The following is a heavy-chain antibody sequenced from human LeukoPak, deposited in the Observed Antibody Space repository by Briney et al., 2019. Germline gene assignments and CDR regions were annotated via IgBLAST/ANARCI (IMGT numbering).Heavy chain of an antibody. V-gene: IGHV3-21*06. CDR3: ARADRDSDWYIDDC. D-gene: IGHD6-19*01. J-gene: IGHJ4*02. CDR1: GFSFSSYN. Sequence: GGSLRLSCAASGFSFSSYNMNWVRHSPTKGLEWVASIDTTSEYIFYTDSLKGRFTISRDNAKNSLYLQMNNLRVEDTAVYYCARADRDSDWYIDDCWGQGTLVTVSS. CDR2: IDTTSEYI.